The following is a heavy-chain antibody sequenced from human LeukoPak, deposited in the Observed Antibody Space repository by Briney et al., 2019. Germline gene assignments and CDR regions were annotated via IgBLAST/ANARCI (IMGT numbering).Heavy chain of an antibody. Sequence: PGGSLRLSCAASGFTFSSYAMHWVRQAPGKGLEYVSAISSNGGSTYYANSVKGRFTISRDNSKNTLYLQMGSLRAEDMAVYYCARSGGSYVGFDYWGQGTLVTVSS. D-gene: IGHD1-26*01. J-gene: IGHJ4*02. CDR2: ISSNGGST. CDR3: ARSGGSYVGFDY. V-gene: IGHV3-64*01. CDR1: GFTFSSYA.